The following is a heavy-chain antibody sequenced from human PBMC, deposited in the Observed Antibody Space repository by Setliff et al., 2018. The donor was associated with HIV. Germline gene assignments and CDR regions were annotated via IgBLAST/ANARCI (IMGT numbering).Heavy chain of an antibody. CDR1: SGSLSGYY. V-gene: IGHV4-34*01. Sequence: SETLSLTCDVYSGSLSGYYWSWIRQSPGKGLEWIGEINDSGNANYNPSLKSRFTISIDTSKNHFSLTLKSVTAADTAVFYCARRTSFIGGAVAGNFDLWGQGTPVTVSS. D-gene: IGHD6-19*01. J-gene: IGHJ4*02. CDR3: ARRTSFIGGAVAGNFDL. CDR2: INDSGNA.